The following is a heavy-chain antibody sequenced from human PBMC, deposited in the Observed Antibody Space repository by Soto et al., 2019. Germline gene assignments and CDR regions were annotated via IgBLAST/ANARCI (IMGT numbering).Heavy chain of an antibody. J-gene: IGHJ4*02. CDR2: IYTSGST. V-gene: IGHV4-4*07. D-gene: IGHD5-12*01. CDR1: GASISNYY. Sequence: QVQLQESGPGLVQPSETLSLTCTVSGASISNYYWSWIRQPAGKGLEWIGRIYTSGSTDYNPSPNRRVTISIDTSKNQFSLKVASVTAADTAGYDCARERREEIHDGYEIDYWGQGTLVPVSS. CDR3: ARERREEIHDGYEIDY.